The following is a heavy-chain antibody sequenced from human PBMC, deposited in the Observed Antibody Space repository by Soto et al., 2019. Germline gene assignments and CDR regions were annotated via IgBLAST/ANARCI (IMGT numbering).Heavy chain of an antibody. J-gene: IGHJ4*02. CDR2: IYSDGYT. CDR3: VRNGRTGSYFDD. Sequence: PGGSLRLSCAASGFTVGISYMTWVRQIPGKGLEWVSIIYSDGYTYYADSVKGRFTISRDTSKNTLYLQMSSLRAEDTAVYYCVRNGRTGSYFDDWGQGTVVTVSS. V-gene: IGHV3-66*01. CDR1: GFTVGISY. D-gene: IGHD2-8*02.